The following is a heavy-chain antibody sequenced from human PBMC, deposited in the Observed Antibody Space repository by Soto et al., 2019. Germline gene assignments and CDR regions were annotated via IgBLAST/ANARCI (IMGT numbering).Heavy chain of an antibody. D-gene: IGHD3-10*01. V-gene: IGHV3-21*01. CDR2: ISSSSSYI. J-gene: IGHJ4*02. Sequence: EVQLVESGGGLVKPGGSLRLSCAASGFSFRRYSMNWVRQTPGKGLEWVSSISSSSSYINYADSVKGRFTISRDNAKNSLFLQMNSLRAEDTAVYYCARVGTYYGSGSPYYSDYWGQGTLVSVSS. CDR3: ARVGTYYGSGSPYYSDY. CDR1: GFSFRRYS.